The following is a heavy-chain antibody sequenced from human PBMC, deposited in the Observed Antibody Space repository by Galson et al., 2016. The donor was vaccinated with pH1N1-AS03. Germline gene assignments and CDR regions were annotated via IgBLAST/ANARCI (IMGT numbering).Heavy chain of an antibody. J-gene: IGHJ3*01. CDR1: GGTFSSYA. Sequence: SVKVSCKASGGTFSSYAISWVRQAPGQGLEWMGGIIAIFGTANYAQKLQGRVTITADKSTSTAYMELSSLRSEDTAVYYCARDANYEFWGGHDAFDVWGQGRLVHVCS. D-gene: IGHD3-3*01. CDR3: ARDANYEFWGGHDAFDV. V-gene: IGHV1-69*06. CDR2: IIAIFGTA.